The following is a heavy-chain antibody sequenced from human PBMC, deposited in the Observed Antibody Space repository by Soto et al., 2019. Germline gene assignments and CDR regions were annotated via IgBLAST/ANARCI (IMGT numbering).Heavy chain of an antibody. CDR1: GYTFTGYY. CDR3: ARDQVGVPADPCYYFDY. V-gene: IGHV1-2*04. Sequence: ASVKVSCKASGYTFTGYYMHWVRQAPGQGLEWMGWINPNSGGTNYAQKFQGWVTMTRDTSISTAYMELSRLRSDDTAVYYCARDQVGVPADPCYYFDYWGQGTLVTVSS. J-gene: IGHJ4*02. D-gene: IGHD2-2*01. CDR2: INPNSGGT.